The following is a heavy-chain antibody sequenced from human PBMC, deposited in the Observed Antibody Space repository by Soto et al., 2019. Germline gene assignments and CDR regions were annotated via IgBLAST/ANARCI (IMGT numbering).Heavy chain of an antibody. Sequence: QVQLVESGGGVVQPGRSLRVSCAASGFTFSSYTMHWVRQAPGKGLEWVALISYDASNKYYADYVKGRFTISRDNSKNALLYLQMNSLRAEDTAVYYCAISLGYDNYYFDYWGQGTLVTVSS. J-gene: IGHJ4*02. D-gene: IGHD3-9*01. CDR2: ISYDASNK. V-gene: IGHV3-30-3*01. CDR3: AISLGYDNYYFDY. CDR1: GFTFSSYT.